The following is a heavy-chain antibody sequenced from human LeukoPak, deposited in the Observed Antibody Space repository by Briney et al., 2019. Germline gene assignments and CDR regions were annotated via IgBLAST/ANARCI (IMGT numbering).Heavy chain of an antibody. Sequence: ASVKVSCKASGYTFTDYSMHWVRQAPGQGLEWMGWINPNSGSTNYPQKFQGRVTMTRDTSVNTAYMELNGLTSDDTAVYYCVRGGELNGDYFPPYTCFDPWGQGALVTVSS. D-gene: IGHD4-17*01. J-gene: IGHJ5*02. CDR2: INPNSGST. V-gene: IGHV1-2*02. CDR3: VRGGELNGDYFPPYTCFDP. CDR1: GYTFTDYS.